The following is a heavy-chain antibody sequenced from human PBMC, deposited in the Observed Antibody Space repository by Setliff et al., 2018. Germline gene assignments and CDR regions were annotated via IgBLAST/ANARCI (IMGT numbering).Heavy chain of an antibody. V-gene: IGHV4-31*03. CDR3: ARHKSNGSGSYPSLYMDV. D-gene: IGHD3-10*01. J-gene: IGHJ6*03. CDR2: IYYSGNT. Sequence: TLSLTCTVSGGSMIGGHYYWSWIRQLPGKGLEWIAYIYYSGNTYYNPSLKSRVTISVDTSKNQFSLKINSVTAADTAVYYCARHKSNGSGSYPSLYMDVWGKGIMVTVSS. CDR1: GGSMIGGHYY.